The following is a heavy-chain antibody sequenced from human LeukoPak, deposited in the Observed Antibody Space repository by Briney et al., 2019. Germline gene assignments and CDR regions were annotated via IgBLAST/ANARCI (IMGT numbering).Heavy chain of an antibody. V-gene: IGHV3-9*01. J-gene: IGHJ4*02. CDR1: GFTFDDYA. CDR3: AKEPDY. CDR2: ISWNSGSI. Sequence: PGGSLRLSCAASGFTFDDYAMHWVRQAPGKGLEWVSGISWNSGSIGYADSVKGRFTISRDNAKNCLYLQMNSLRAEDTALYYWAKEPDYWGQGTLVTVSS.